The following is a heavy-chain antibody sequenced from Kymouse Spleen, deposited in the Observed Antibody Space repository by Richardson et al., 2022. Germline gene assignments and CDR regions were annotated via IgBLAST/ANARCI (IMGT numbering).Heavy chain of an antibody. D-gene: IGHD6-19*01. Sequence: QVQLVESGGGVVQPGRSLRLSCAASGFTFSSYGMHWVRQAPGKGLEWVAVISYDGSNKYYADSVKGRFTISRDNSKNTLYLQMNSLRAEDTAVYYCAKDMRYSSGWHYFDYWGQGTLVTVSS. CDR1: GFTFSSYG. CDR3: AKDMRYSSGWHYFDY. J-gene: IGHJ4*02. V-gene: IGHV3-30*18. CDR2: ISYDGSNK.